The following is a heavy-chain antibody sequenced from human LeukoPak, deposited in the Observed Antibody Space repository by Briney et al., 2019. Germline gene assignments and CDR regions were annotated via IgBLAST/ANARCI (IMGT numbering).Heavy chain of an antibody. D-gene: IGHD1-26*01. Sequence: SVKVSCKASGGTFSSYAISWVRQAPGQGPEWMGGIIPIFGTANYAQKFQGRVTITADESTSTAYIELSSLRSEDTAVYYCARPVGSKDAFDIWGQGTMVTVSS. CDR3: ARPVGSKDAFDI. CDR1: GGTFSSYA. J-gene: IGHJ3*02. CDR2: IIPIFGTA. V-gene: IGHV1-69*01.